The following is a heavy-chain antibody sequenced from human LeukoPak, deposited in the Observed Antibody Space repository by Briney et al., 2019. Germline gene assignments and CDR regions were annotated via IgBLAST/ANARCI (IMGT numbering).Heavy chain of an antibody. D-gene: IGHD3-10*01. CDR1: GAPVTSGGFY. J-gene: IGHJ5*02. CDR2: VYYTGGT. Sequence: SETLSLTCSVSGAPVTSGGFYWGWLRQPPGKGPEWIATVYYTGGTYYNPSLKSRVTISIDTSKNQFSLRLTSVTATDTAIYHCARHSGSGSLSRPFDPWGQGTLVTVSS. V-gene: IGHV4-39*01. CDR3: ARHSGSGSLSRPFDP.